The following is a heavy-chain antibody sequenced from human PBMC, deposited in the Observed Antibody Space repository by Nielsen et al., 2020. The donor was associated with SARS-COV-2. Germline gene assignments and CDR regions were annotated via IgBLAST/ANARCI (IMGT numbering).Heavy chain of an antibody. D-gene: IGHD5-18*01. CDR2: INHSGST. CDR1: GGSFSGYY. V-gene: IGHV4-34*01. J-gene: IGHJ6*02. Sequence: SETLSLTCAVYGGSFSGYYWSWIRQPPGKGLEWIGEINHSGSTNYNPSLKSRVTISVDTSKNQFSLKLSSVTAADTAVYYCARDVDTDGMDVWGQGTTVTVSS. CDR3: ARDVDTDGMDV.